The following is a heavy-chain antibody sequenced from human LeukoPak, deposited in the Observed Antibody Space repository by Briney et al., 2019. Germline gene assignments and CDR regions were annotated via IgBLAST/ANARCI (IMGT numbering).Heavy chain of an antibody. Sequence: GGSLRLSCEASGFTFSSYAMSWVRQAPGKGLEWVSAISVSGGSTYYTDSVKGRFTISRDNSKNTLYLQMNSLRAEDTAVYYCGRGGDYGVKIDYWGQGSLVTVSS. CDR2: ISVSGGST. J-gene: IGHJ4*02. CDR1: GFTFSSYA. D-gene: IGHD4-17*01. V-gene: IGHV3-23*01. CDR3: GRGGDYGVKIDY.